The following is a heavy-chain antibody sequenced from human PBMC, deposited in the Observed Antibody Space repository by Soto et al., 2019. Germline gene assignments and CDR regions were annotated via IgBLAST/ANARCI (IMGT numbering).Heavy chain of an antibody. CDR1: GFNFYNYV. CDR3: ANLRGGFYTPIDY. CDR2: ISGSGDST. J-gene: IGHJ4*02. V-gene: IGHV3-23*01. Sequence: GGPKRLSYAASGFNFYNYVMTWVRQAPGKGLEWVSGISGSGDSTYYADSVKGRFTISRDNSKNTLYLEMNSLRAEDTAVFYCANLRGGFYTPIDYWCQGTLVNVSP. D-gene: IGHD3-3*01.